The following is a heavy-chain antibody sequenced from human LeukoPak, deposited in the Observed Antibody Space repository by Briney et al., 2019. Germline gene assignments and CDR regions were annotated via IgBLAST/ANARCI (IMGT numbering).Heavy chain of an antibody. Sequence: PGGSLRLSCAASGFTFSSYAMSWVRQAPGKGLEWVSAISGSGGSTYYADSVKGRFTISRDNSKNTLYLQMNSLRAEDTAVCYCAKSHDYYGSGSYYDFDYWGQGTLVTVSS. CDR2: ISGSGGST. J-gene: IGHJ4*02. V-gene: IGHV3-23*01. CDR3: AKSHDYYGSGSYYDFDY. D-gene: IGHD3-10*01. CDR1: GFTFSSYA.